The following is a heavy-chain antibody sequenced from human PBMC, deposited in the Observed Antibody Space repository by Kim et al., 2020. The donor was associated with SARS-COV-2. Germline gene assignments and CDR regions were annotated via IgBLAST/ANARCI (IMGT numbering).Heavy chain of an antibody. Sequence: ASVKVSCKASAYTFTTYYIHWVRQAPGQGLEWMGMINPSGGSTTYAQKFQGRVTMTRDTSTSTVYMELSSLRSEDTAVYYCAKGGGPGAWGQGTLVTVSS. CDR2: INPSGGST. V-gene: IGHV1-46*01. J-gene: IGHJ5*02. CDR1: AYTFTTYY. CDR3: AKGGGPGA. D-gene: IGHD7-27*01.